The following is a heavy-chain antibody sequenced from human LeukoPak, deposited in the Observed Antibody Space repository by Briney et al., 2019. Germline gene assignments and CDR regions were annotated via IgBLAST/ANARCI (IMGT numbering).Heavy chain of an antibody. V-gene: IGHV1-18*01. J-gene: IGHJ5*02. CDR2: ISAYNGNT. D-gene: IGHD1-26*01. CDR1: GYTFTSYD. CDR3: ARTRELLRNWFDP. Sequence: ASAKVSCKASGYTFTSYDINWVRQATGQGLEWMGWISAYNGNTNYAQKLQGRVTMTTDTSTSTAYMELRSLRSDDTAVYYCARTRELLRNWFDPWGQGTLVTVSS.